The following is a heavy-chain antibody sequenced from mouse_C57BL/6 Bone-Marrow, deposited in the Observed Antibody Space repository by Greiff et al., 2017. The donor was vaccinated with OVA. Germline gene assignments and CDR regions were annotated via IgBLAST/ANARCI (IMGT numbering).Heavy chain of an antibody. CDR2: INSDGGST. D-gene: IGHD2-4*01. Sequence: DVKLVESGGGLVQPGESLKLSCESNEYEFPSHDMSWVRKTPEKRLELVAAINSDGGSTYYPDTMERRFIISRDNTKKTLYLQMSSLRSEDTALYYCARHQGYYDYHGHYFDYWGQGTTLTVSS. J-gene: IGHJ2*01. V-gene: IGHV5-2*01. CDR1: EYEFPSHD. CDR3: ARHQGYYDYHGHYFDY.